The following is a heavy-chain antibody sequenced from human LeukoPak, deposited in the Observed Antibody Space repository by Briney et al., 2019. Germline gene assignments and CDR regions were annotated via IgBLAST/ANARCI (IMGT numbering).Heavy chain of an antibody. CDR3: ARGGDTCSDTGCFKNWFDP. CDR1: GYTFSSHD. D-gene: IGHD2-2*01. CDR2: MNPKSGNT. J-gene: IGHJ5*02. Sequence: ASVKVSCRASGYTFSSHDINWVRQAPGQGLEWMGWMNPKSGNTGSAQRFQGRVTMTRDTSTGTAYMELTSLTSEDTAICYCARGGDTCSDTGCFKNWFDPWGQGTLVTVSS. V-gene: IGHV1-8*01.